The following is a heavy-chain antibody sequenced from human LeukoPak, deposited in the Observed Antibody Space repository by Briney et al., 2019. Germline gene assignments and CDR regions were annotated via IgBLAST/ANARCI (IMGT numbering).Heavy chain of an antibody. V-gene: IGHV4-39*01. D-gene: IGHD3-9*01. CDR1: GGSISSSSYY. Sequence: SETLSLTCTVSGGSISSSSYYWGWIRQPPGKGLEWIGSIYYSGSTYYNPSLKSRVTISVDTSKNQFSLKLSSVTAADTAVYYCARQTIIRYFDWLPGGGYFDYWGQGTLVTVSS. CDR2: IYYSGST. J-gene: IGHJ4*02. CDR3: ARQTIIRYFDWLPGGGYFDY.